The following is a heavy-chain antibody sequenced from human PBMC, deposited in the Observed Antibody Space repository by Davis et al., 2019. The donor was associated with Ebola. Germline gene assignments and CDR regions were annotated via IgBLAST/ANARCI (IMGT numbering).Heavy chain of an antibody. Sequence: GGSLRLSCAASGFTFGDHWMDWVRQAPGEGLECVGRIKTRGNSYTTQYATSVKGRFTISRDDSKNLLYLEMNSLRAEDTAVYYCARGLYPWELDYWGQGTLVTVSS. V-gene: IGHV3-72*01. J-gene: IGHJ4*02. D-gene: IGHD1-1*01. CDR1: GFTFGDHW. CDR3: ARGLYPWELDY. CDR2: IKTRGNSYTT.